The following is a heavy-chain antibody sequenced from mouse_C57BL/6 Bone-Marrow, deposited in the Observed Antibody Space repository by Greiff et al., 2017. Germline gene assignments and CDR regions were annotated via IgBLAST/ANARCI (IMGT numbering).Heavy chain of an antibody. V-gene: IGHV1-80*01. J-gene: IGHJ2*01. CDR1: GYAFSSYW. D-gene: IGHD1-1*01. CDR3: ASTTVVANFDY. CDR2: IYPGDGDT. Sequence: LQESGAELVKPGASVKISCKASGYAFSSYWMNWVKQRPGKGLEWIGQIYPGDGDTNYNGKFKGKATLTADKSSSTAYMQLSSLTSEDSAVYFCASTTVVANFDYWGQGTTLTVSS.